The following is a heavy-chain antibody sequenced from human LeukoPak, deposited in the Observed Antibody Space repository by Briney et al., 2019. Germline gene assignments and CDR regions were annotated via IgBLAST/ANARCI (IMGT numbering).Heavy chain of an antibody. CDR2: IYHSGST. D-gene: IGHD4-17*01. V-gene: IGHV4-30-2*01. J-gene: IGHJ4*02. Sequence: SETLSLTCAVSGGSISSGGYSWSWIRQPPGKGLEWIGYIYHSGSTYYNPSLKSRVTISVDRSKNQFSLKLSSVTAADTAVYYCARGGGYGDPTYDYWGQGTLVTVSS. CDR1: GGSISSGGYS. CDR3: ARGGGYGDPTYDY.